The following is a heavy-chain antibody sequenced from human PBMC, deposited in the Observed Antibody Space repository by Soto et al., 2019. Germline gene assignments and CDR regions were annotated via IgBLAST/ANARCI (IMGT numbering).Heavy chain of an antibody. Sequence: GASVKVSCTASGYTFTGYYMHWVRQAPGQGLEWMGWINPNSGGTNYAQKFQGRVTMTRDTSIGTAYMELSRLRSDDTAVYYCARDSSRNYDFWSGYYALFDYWGQGTLVTVSS. V-gene: IGHV1-2*02. D-gene: IGHD3-3*01. CDR3: ARDSSRNYDFWSGYYALFDY. J-gene: IGHJ4*02. CDR1: GYTFTGYY. CDR2: INPNSGGT.